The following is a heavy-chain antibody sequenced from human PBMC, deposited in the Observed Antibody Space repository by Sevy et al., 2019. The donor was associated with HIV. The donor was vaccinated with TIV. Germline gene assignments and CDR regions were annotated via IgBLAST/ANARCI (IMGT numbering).Heavy chain of an antibody. CDR1: GYTFTGYS. Sequence: ASVKVSCKTSGYTFTGYSMHWVRQAPGQGLEWMGRITPNSGGTNYAQKFQGRVTMTRDTSIRTAYMELSRLRSDDTAVYYCAREGSYSYDSSGYYHFDYWGHGTLVTVSS. J-gene: IGHJ4*01. CDR3: AREGSYSYDSSGYYHFDY. V-gene: IGHV1-2*06. CDR2: ITPNSGGT. D-gene: IGHD3-22*01.